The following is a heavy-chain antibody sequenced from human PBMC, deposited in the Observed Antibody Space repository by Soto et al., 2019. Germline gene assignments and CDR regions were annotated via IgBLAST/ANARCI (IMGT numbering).Heavy chain of an antibody. D-gene: IGHD6-25*01. V-gene: IGHV3-30*18. Sequence: QVQLVESGGGVVQPGRSLRLSCEASGFTFSTYGMHWVRQAPGKGLEWVAIISYDENTKYYADSLKGRFTISRDNSKNTLYLDINTVTPEDTAVYYCAKEVLAAGQGGFDPWCQGTLVTVSS. CDR3: AKEVLAAGQGGFDP. CDR2: ISYDENTK. J-gene: IGHJ5*02. CDR1: GFTFSTYG.